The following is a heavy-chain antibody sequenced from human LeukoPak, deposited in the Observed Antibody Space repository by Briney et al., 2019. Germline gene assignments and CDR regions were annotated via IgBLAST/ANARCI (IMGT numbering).Heavy chain of an antibody. V-gene: IGHV3-74*01. J-gene: IGHJ5*02. D-gene: IGHD6-13*01. CDR3: LCIEATSTGLVDL. CDR2: VTSDGVT. CDR1: GFTFSNDW. Sequence: QPGGSLRLSCAASGFTFSNDWLHWVRQAPGKGLVWVSRVTSDGVTSYADSVKGRFAMSRDNAKNTLYLQMDSLRVEDTAVYYCLCIEATSTGLVDLWGQGTLVTVSS.